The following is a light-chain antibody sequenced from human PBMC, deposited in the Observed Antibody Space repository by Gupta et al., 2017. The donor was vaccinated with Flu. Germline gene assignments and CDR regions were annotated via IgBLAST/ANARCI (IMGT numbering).Light chain of an antibody. J-gene: IGKJ1*01. V-gene: IGKV3-20*01. CDR3: QQYGRSPT. CDR2: GAS. Sequence: ENVLTQSPGTLSLSPGERATLSCRASQSVSSNYVAWYQQKPGQAPRLFIYGASSRATDIPERFSGSGSGTDFTLTISRLGPEDFAVYYCQQYGRSPTFGQGTKVEIK. CDR1: QSVSSNY.